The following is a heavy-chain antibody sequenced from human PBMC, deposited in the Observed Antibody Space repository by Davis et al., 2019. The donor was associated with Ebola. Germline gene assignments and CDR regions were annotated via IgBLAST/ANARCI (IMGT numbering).Heavy chain of an antibody. CDR3: AKSRGHVAAAGTWYYYYGMDV. Sequence: GGSLRLSCAASGFTFSSYSMNWVRQAPGKGLEWVSYISSSSSTIYYADSVKGRFTISRDNAKNSLYLQMNSLRAEDTALYYCAKSRGHVAAAGTWYYYYGMDVWGKGTTVTVSS. V-gene: IGHV3-48*04. J-gene: IGHJ6*04. CDR2: ISSSSSTI. D-gene: IGHD6-13*01. CDR1: GFTFSSYS.